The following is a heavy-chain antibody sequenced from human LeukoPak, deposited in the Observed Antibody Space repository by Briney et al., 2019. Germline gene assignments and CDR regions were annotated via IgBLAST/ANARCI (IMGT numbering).Heavy chain of an antibody. J-gene: IGHJ4*02. CDR3: ARTSGYSGSYFDY. Sequence: PGGSLRPSCAASGFTFSSYEMNWVRQAPGKGLEWVSYISSSGSTIYYADSVKGRFTISRDNAKNSLYLQMNSLRAEDTAVYYCARTSGYSGSYFDYWGQGTLVTVSS. CDR1: GFTFSSYE. V-gene: IGHV3-48*03. D-gene: IGHD1-26*01. CDR2: ISSSGSTI.